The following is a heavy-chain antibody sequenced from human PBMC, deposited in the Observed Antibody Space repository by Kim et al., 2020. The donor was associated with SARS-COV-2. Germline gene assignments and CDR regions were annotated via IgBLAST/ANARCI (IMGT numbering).Heavy chain of an antibody. J-gene: IGHJ6*03. CDR2: ISGESTYI. CDR3: ARGRGASYYYYYMDV. D-gene: IGHD3-10*01. Sequence: GGSLRLSCAASGFTFSSYSMNWVRQAPGKGLEWVSSISGESTYIYYADSVKGRFTISRDNAKNSLYLQMNSLRAEDTAVYYCARGRGASYYYYYMDVWGQGTTVTVSS. CDR1: GFTFSSYS. V-gene: IGHV3-21*01.